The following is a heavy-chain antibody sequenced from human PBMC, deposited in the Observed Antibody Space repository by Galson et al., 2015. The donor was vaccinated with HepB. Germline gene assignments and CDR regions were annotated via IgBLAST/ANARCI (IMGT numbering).Heavy chain of an antibody. CDR3: ARETSRIVFHAFDI. CDR1: GLTFRRSG. Sequence: SLRLSCAASGLTFRRSGMHWVRQAPGKGLEWLAVIQHVGSPIRYAGSVKGRFTVSRDNSKNTLYLEMNNLRAEDTAVYYCARETSRIVFHAFDIWGQGTMVTVSS. V-gene: IGHV3-33*01. J-gene: IGHJ3*02. D-gene: IGHD2-21*01. CDR2: IQHVGSPI.